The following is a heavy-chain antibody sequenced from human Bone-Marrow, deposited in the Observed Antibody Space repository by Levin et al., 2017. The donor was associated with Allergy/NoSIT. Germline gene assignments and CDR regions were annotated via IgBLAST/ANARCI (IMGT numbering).Heavy chain of an antibody. Sequence: GGSLRLSCAASGFNFGGSTMQWVRQASANGLEWVGRIRGKAGNYATIYAPSLKGRFTISRDDSKNTAYLQMDSLETEDTALYYCTSGGGGYYMDVWGKGTTVTVAS. V-gene: IGHV3-73*01. CDR2: IRGKAGNYAT. CDR3: TSGGGGYYMDV. CDR1: GFNFGGST. J-gene: IGHJ6*03. D-gene: IGHD3-16*01.